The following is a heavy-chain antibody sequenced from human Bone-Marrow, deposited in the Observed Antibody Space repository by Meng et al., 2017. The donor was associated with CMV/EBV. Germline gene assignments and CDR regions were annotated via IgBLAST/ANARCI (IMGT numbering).Heavy chain of an antibody. CDR1: GYTFTGYY. Sequence: ASVKVSCKASGYTFTGYYMHWVRQAPGQGLEWMGWINPNSGGTNYAQKCQGRVTMTRDTSISTAYMELSRLRSDDTAVYYCARDYDFWSGYSGYDYYYGMDVWGQGTTVTVSS. V-gene: IGHV1-2*02. J-gene: IGHJ6*02. D-gene: IGHD3-3*01. CDR2: INPNSGGT. CDR3: ARDYDFWSGYSGYDYYYGMDV.